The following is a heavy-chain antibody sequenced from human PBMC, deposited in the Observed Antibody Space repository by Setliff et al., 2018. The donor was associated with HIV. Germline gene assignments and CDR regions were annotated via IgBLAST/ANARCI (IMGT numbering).Heavy chain of an antibody. CDR3: ARHVDWGPLDF. Sequence: GASLTLSCQGSGDSFSNHWISWVRQVPGQGLEWMGNIDHSYSYTHSSPSFQGHVTISADKSISTVYLHWISLKASDTATYYCARHVDWGPLDFWGQGTLVTVSS. CDR2: IDHSYSYT. V-gene: IGHV5-10-1*01. CDR1: GDSFSNHW. J-gene: IGHJ4*02. D-gene: IGHD7-27*01.